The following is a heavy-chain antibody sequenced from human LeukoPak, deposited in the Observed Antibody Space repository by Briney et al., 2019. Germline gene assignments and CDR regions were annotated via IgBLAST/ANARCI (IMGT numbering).Heavy chain of an antibody. CDR1: GFTFSSYA. J-gene: IGHJ5*02. V-gene: IGHV3-30-3*01. CDR2: ISYDGSNK. CDR3: ARDASSSGWFDP. Sequence: AGGSLRLSCAASGFTFSSYAVHWVRQAPGKGLEWVAVISYDGSNKYYADSVKGRFTISRDNSKNTLYLQMNSLRAEDTAVYYCARDASSSGWFDPWGQGTLVTVSS. D-gene: IGHD6-6*01.